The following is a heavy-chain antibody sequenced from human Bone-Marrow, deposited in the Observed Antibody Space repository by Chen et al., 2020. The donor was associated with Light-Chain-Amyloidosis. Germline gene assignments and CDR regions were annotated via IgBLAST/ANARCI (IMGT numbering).Heavy chain of an antibody. V-gene: IGHV1-3*01. CDR2: INAGNGNT. CDR3: ARDSSSWSLGWFDP. CDR1: GYTFTSYA. J-gene: IGHJ5*02. Sequence: QVQLVQSGAEVKKPGASVKVSCKASGYTFTSYAMHWVSQAPGQRLEWMGWINAGNGNTKYSQKFQGRVTLTRDTSASTAYMELSSLRSEDTAVYYCARDSSSWSLGWFDPWGQGTLVTVSS. D-gene: IGHD6-13*01.